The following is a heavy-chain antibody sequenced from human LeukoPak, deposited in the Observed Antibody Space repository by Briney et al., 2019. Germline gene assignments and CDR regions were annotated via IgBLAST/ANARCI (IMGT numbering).Heavy chain of an antibody. CDR2: ISSSGGTI. J-gene: IGHJ4*02. CDR3: ARGIGPTRVWWVFDY. V-gene: IGHV3-11*01. D-gene: IGHD2-21*01. Sequence: GGSLRLSCAASGFTFSDYYMSWIRQAPGKGLEWVSYISSSGGTIYYADSVKGRFTISRDNAKNSLYLQMNSLRAEDTAVYYCARGIGPTRVWWVFDYWGQGTLVTVSS. CDR1: GFTFSDYY.